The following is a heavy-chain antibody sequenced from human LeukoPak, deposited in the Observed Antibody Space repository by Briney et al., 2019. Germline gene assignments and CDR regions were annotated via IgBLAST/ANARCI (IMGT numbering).Heavy chain of an antibody. CDR2: MYYSGST. J-gene: IGHJ4*02. Sequence: PSETMSLTCTVSDGSISSSTDYWGWIRQPPGKGLGLIGSMYYSGSTSYNPSLKSRVTISVDTSTNQFSLKLRSVTVASKASVFCASVTAYSSGWRLKSYYWCWGTLVTVSS. CDR1: DGSISSSTDY. V-gene: IGHV4-39*01. CDR3: ASVTAYSSGWRLKSYY. D-gene: IGHD6-19*01.